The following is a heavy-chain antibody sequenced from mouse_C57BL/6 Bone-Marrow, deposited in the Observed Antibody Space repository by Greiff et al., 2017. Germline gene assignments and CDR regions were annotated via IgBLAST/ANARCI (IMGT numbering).Heavy chain of an antibody. CDR3: ARRRDYYGSSPFAY. CDR2: IYPRSGNT. D-gene: IGHD1-1*01. Sequence: QVQLKESGAELARPGASVKLSCKASGYTFTSYGISWVKQRTGQGLEWIGEIYPRSGNTSYNEKFKGKATLTADKSSSTAYMELRSLTSEDSAVYFCARRRDYYGSSPFAYWGQGTLVTVSA. J-gene: IGHJ3*01. V-gene: IGHV1-81*01. CDR1: GYTFTSYG.